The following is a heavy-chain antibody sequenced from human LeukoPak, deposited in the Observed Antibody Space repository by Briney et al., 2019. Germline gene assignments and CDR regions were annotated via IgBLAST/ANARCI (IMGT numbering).Heavy chain of an antibody. V-gene: IGHV3-23*01. CDR1: GFTFSSYA. Sequence: GGSLRLSCAASGFTFSSYAMSWVRQAPGKGLEWVSAISGSGGGTYYADSVRGRFTISRDDSKNTLYLRLNSLRAEDTAVYYCATDLILTGYYSGDYWGQGTPVTVSS. D-gene: IGHD3-9*01. J-gene: IGHJ4*02. CDR2: ISGSGGGT. CDR3: ATDLILTGYYSGDY.